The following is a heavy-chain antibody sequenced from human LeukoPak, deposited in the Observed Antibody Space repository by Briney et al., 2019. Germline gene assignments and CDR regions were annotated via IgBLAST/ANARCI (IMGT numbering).Heavy chain of an antibody. Sequence: ASVKVSCKASGYTFTSYGISWVRQAPGQGLEWMGWNTNYAQKLQGRVTMTTDTSTSTAYMELRSLRSDDTAVYYCARGQYYGDHYYYYYMDVWGKGTTVTVSS. CDR1: GYTFTSYG. CDR3: ARGQYYGDHYYYYYMDV. V-gene: IGHV1-18*01. D-gene: IGHD4-17*01. J-gene: IGHJ6*03. CDR2: NT.